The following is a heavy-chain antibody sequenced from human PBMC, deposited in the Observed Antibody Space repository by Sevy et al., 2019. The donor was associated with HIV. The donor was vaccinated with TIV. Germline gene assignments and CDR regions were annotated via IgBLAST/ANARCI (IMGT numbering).Heavy chain of an antibody. CDR1: GFTSSDYY. CDR3: ARDHVKDGDLGDYYYSAMDV. D-gene: IGHD4-17*01. J-gene: IGHJ6*02. CDR2: ISGSGDTI. Sequence: GGSLRLSCAASGFTSSDYYMSWIHQAPGKGLQWISYISGSGDTIYYADSVKGRFTISRDNAKNSLYLQMNSLRAEDTAMYYCARDHVKDGDLGDYYYSAMDVWGQGTTVTVSS. V-gene: IGHV3-11*01.